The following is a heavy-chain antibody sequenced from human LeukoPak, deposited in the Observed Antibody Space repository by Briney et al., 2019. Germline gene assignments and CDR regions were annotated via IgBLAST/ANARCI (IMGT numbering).Heavy chain of an antibody. CDR3: ARDAWSEGGAYFDY. D-gene: IGHD1-14*01. Sequence: GASVKVSCKASGGTFSSYAISWVRQAPGQGLEWMGWISAYNGNTNYAQKLQGRVTMTTDTSTSTAYMELRSLRSDDTAVYYCARDAWSEGGAYFDYWGQGTLVTVSS. J-gene: IGHJ4*02. CDR1: GGTFSSYA. CDR2: ISAYNGNT. V-gene: IGHV1-18*01.